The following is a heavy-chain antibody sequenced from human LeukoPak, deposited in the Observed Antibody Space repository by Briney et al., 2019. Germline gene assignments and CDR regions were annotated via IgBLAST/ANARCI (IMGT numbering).Heavy chain of an antibody. CDR3: ARSGILFMDV. Sequence: PSETLSLTCTVSGGSISSYYWSWIRQPPGKGLEWIGYIYYSGSTNYNPSLKSRVTISVDTSKNQFSLKLSSVTAADTAVYYCARSGILFMDVWGQGTTVTVSS. V-gene: IGHV4-59*01. CDR2: IYYSGST. D-gene: IGHD2-21*01. CDR1: GGSISSYY. J-gene: IGHJ6*02.